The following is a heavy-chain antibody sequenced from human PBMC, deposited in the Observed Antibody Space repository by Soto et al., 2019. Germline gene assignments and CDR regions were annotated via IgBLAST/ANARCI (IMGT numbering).Heavy chain of an antibody. V-gene: IGHV1-69*13. D-gene: IGHD3-22*01. CDR1: GGTFSKNT. CDR2: IMPVFGRP. CDR3: ARQFDYDTSGYYYAY. J-gene: IGHJ4*02. Sequence: SSVKVSCKASGGTFSKNTISWVRQAPGQGLEWMGGIMPVFGRPNYAQKFQGRVTITADEYTRTAYMELSRLKSDDTAVYYCARQFDYDTSGYYYAYWGQGTQVTVSP.